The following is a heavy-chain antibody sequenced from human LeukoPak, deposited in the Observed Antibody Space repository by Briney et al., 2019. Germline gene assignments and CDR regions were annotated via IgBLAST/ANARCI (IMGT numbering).Heavy chain of an antibody. Sequence: AGGSLRLSCAASGFTFSRYVMSWVRQAPGKGLEWVSVISGSDGTTYYADSVKGRFTISRDNSKNTLYLQMNSLRAEDTAVYYCAKVRYDSSGYQSPYFDYWGQGTLVTVSS. CDR2: ISGSDGTT. CDR3: AKVRYDSSGYQSPYFDY. D-gene: IGHD3-22*01. CDR1: GFTFSRYV. J-gene: IGHJ4*02. V-gene: IGHV3-23*01.